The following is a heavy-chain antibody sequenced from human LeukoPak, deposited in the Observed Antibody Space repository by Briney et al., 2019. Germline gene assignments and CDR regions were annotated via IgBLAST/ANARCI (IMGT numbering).Heavy chain of an antibody. D-gene: IGHD5-24*01. CDR2: ISSSGSTT. J-gene: IGHJ5*02. Sequence: GGSLRLSCAASGFTFSNYEMNWVRQAPGKGLEWVSYISSSGSTTYYADSVKGRFTISRDNAKNSLYLQMNSLRAEDTAVYYCARHLEEGWFDPWGQGTLVTVSS. CDR1: GFTFSNYE. CDR3: ARHLEEGWFDP. V-gene: IGHV3-48*03.